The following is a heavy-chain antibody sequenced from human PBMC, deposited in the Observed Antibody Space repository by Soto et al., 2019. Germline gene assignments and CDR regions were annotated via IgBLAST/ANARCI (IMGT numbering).Heavy chain of an antibody. Sequence: SETLSLTCTVSGGSISSYYWSWIRQPPGKGLVWIGYIYYSGSTNYNPSLKSRVTISVDTSKNQFSLKLSSVTAADTAVYYCARQMDYDYIWGSYRYPSYFDYWGQGTLVTVSS. V-gene: IGHV4-59*08. J-gene: IGHJ4*02. CDR1: GGSISSYY. D-gene: IGHD3-16*02. CDR2: IYYSGST. CDR3: ARQMDYDYIWGSYRYPSYFDY.